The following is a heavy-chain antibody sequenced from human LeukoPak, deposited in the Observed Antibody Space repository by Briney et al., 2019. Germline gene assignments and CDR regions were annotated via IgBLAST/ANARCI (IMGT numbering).Heavy chain of an antibody. CDR1: GGTFNSYA. V-gene: IGHV1-69*04. CDR2: IIPILGIA. D-gene: IGHD1-7*01. Sequence: ASVEVSCKASGGTFNSYAISWVRQAPGQGLEWMGRIIPILGIANYAQKFQGRVTITADKSTSTAYMELSSLRSEDTAVYYCAPLITGTTGGFDYWGQGTLVTVSS. CDR3: APLITGTTGGFDY. J-gene: IGHJ4*02.